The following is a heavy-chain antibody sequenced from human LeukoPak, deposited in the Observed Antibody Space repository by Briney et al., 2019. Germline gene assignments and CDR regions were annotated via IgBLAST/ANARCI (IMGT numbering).Heavy chain of an antibody. CDR1: GFSLSTSGVG. Sequence: KASGPTLLTPTPTLPLTCTFSGFSLSTSGVGVGWIRQPPGKALEWLAIIYWHDDKRYNPSLESRLTITKDTSKNQVVLTMTNVDPADTATYYCAHRISFWTGYHFDYWGQGTMVTVSS. V-gene: IGHV2-5*01. CDR3: AHRISFWTGYHFDY. CDR2: IYWHDDK. J-gene: IGHJ4*02. D-gene: IGHD3/OR15-3a*01.